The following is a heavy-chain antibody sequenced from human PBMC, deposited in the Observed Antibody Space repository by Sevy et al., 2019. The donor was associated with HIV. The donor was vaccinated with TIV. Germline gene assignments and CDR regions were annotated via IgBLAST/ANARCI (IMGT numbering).Heavy chain of an antibody. V-gene: IGHV3-30-3*01. CDR2: ISYDGSNK. D-gene: IGHD1-26*01. J-gene: IGHJ4*02. Sequence: GGSLRLSCAASGFTFSSYAMHWVRQAPGKGLEWVAVISYDGSNKKYADSVKGRFTICRDKSKNTLYLQMNSLRAQDTAVYYSARAIVGATSSFDYWSQGTLVTVSS. CDR3: ARAIVGATSSFDY. CDR1: GFTFSSYA.